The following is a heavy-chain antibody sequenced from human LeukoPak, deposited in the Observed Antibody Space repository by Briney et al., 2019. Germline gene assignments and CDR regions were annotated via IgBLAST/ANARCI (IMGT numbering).Heavy chain of an antibody. CDR3: ARGYCSSTSCYKDGNNWFDP. V-gene: IGHV4-30-4*08. Sequence: PSETLSLTCTVSGGSISSGDYYWSWIRQPPGKGLEWIGYIYYSGSTYYNPSLKSRVTISVDTSKNQFSLKLSSVTAADTAVYYCARGYCSSTSCYKDGNNWFDPWGQGTLVTVSS. CDR2: IYYSGST. J-gene: IGHJ5*02. CDR1: GGSISSGDYY. D-gene: IGHD2-2*02.